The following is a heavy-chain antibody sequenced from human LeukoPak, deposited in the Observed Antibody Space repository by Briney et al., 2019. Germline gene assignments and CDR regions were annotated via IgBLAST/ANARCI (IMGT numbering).Heavy chain of an antibody. CDR3: ANGGYYDSHDAFDI. CDR1: GFTFSSYG. V-gene: IGHV3-33*06. CDR2: LWYDGSKQ. Sequence: QPGGSLRLSCAASGFTFSSYGMHWARQAPGKGLEWVAVLWYDGSKQYYADSVKGRFTISRDNSKNTLYLQMNSLRAEDTAVYYCANGGYYDSHDAFDIWGQGTMVTVSS. D-gene: IGHD3-22*01. J-gene: IGHJ3*02.